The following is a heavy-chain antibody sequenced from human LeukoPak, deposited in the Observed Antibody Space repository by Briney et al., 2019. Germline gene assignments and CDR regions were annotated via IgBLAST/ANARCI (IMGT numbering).Heavy chain of an antibody. CDR1: GFTFSRYS. Sequence: PGGSLRLSCAASGFTFSRYSMNWVRQAPGKGLEWVSSISSSSSYIYYADSVKGRFTISRDNAKKSMYLEMNSLRAEDTAVYYCARPSNEGQWLVGQGVDYWGQGTLVTVSS. J-gene: IGHJ4*02. V-gene: IGHV3-21*01. CDR3: ARPSNEGQWLVGQGVDY. D-gene: IGHD6-19*01. CDR2: ISSSSSYI.